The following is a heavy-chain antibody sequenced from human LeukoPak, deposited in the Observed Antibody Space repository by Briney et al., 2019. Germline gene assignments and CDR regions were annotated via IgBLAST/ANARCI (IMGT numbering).Heavy chain of an antibody. CDR1: GFTFSSYS. CDR2: ISSSSSYI. D-gene: IGHD3-3*01. J-gene: IGHJ4*02. Sequence: GGTLRLSCAASGFTFSSYSMNWVRQAPGKGLEWVSSISSSSSYIYYADSVKGRFTISKDNAKNSLYLQMNSLRAEDTAVYYCARDRSGYSPFDYWGQGTLVTVSS. CDR3: ARDRSGYSPFDY. V-gene: IGHV3-21*01.